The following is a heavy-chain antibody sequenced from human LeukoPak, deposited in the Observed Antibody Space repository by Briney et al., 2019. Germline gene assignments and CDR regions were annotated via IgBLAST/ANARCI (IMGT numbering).Heavy chain of an antibody. V-gene: IGHV1-2*02. Sequence: ASVKVSSKASGYTFTSYYIHWVRQAPGQGLEWVGWNNPNTGGTSYAQNFKGRVTMTRDTSINTAYMEVSSLTSDNTAVYYCARDKGGQQWDYWGQGTLVTVSS. CDR3: ARDKGGQQWDY. J-gene: IGHJ4*02. CDR1: GYTFTSYY. D-gene: IGHD6-19*01. CDR2: NNPNTGGT.